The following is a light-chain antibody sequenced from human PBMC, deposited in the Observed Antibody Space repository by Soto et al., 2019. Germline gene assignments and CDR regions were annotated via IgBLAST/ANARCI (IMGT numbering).Light chain of an antibody. CDR2: EVT. J-gene: IGLJ2*01. CDR3: SSYTTNSTVV. CDR1: SSDIGGHNY. V-gene: IGLV2-14*01. Sequence: QSALTQPASVSGSPGQSIPVSCTGTSSDIGGHNYVSWSQQHPGKVPKLIIYEVTNRPSGVSNRFSGSKSGNTAYLTFSGLQAEDEADYYCSSYTTNSTVVFGGGTKLTVL.